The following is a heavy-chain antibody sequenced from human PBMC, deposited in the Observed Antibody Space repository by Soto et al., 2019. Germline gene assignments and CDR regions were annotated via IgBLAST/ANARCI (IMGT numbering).Heavy chain of an antibody. D-gene: IGHD2-15*01. J-gene: IGHJ3*02. CDR2: ISNRGDT. CDR3: AREPRYCRGGSCSITGDAYDI. CDR1: GFIVSDTY. Sequence: EVQLVESGGGLVQPGGSLRLSCTASGFIVSDTYVNWVRQAPGKGLEWVSVISNRGDTHYADSVRGRFSLSRDISDNTLHLQMNILRVEDRAVYYCAREPRYCRGGSCSITGDAYDIWGQGTMVTVSS. V-gene: IGHV3-66*01.